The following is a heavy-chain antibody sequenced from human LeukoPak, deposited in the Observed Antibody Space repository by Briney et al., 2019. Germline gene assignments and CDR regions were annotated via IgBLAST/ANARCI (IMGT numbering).Heavy chain of an antibody. Sequence: PGGSLRLSCAASGFTFSSYSMNWVRQAPGKGLEWVSSISSSSSYIYYADSVKGRFTISRDNSKNTLYLQMNSLRAEDTAVYYCASGIPDTAMGTVSYWGQGTLVTVSS. CDR3: ASGIPDTAMGTVSY. J-gene: IGHJ4*02. D-gene: IGHD5-18*01. V-gene: IGHV3-21*04. CDR1: GFTFSSYS. CDR2: ISSSSSYI.